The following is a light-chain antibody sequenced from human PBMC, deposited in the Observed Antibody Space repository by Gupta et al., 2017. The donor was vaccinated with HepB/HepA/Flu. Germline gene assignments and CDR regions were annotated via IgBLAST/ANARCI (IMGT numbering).Light chain of an antibody. CDR2: DAS. V-gene: IGKV1-33*01. Sequence: DVQMTQSPSSLSASVGDRVTITCQASQDISRSLSWYQQKPGKVPNLLIYDASNLKSGVPSRFSGSGSGTDFSFTISSLQPEDVATYYCQQYDYLPLTFGGGTKVEIK. J-gene: IGKJ4*01. CDR1: QDISRS. CDR3: QQYDYLPLT.